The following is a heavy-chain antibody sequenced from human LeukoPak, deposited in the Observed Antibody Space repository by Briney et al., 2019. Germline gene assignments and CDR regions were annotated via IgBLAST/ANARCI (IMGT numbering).Heavy chain of an antibody. Sequence: PSETLSLTCTVSGGPISTYYWTWIRQPPGKGLEWIGYIYYSGNTNYNPSLKSRVTISVDTSKNQFSLKLSSVTAADTAVYYCARHDFWSGYRAFDIWGQGTMVTVSS. V-gene: IGHV4-59*01. J-gene: IGHJ3*02. CDR2: IYYSGNT. CDR3: ARHDFWSGYRAFDI. CDR1: GGPISTYY. D-gene: IGHD3-3*01.